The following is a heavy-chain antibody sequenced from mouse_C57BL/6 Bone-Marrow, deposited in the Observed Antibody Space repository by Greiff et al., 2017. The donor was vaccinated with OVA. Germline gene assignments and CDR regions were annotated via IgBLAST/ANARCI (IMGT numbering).Heavy chain of an antibody. J-gene: IGHJ3*01. CDR2: IRSKSNNYAT. V-gene: IGHV10-1*01. CDR1: GFSFNTYA. CDR3: VRPRWDGAY. D-gene: IGHD4-1*01. Sequence: EVQGVESGGGLVQPKGSLKLSCAASGFSFNTYAMNWVRQAPGKGLEWVARIRSKSNNYATYYADSVKDRVTISRDDSESMLYLQMNNLKTEDTAMYYGVRPRWDGAYWGQGTLVTVSA.